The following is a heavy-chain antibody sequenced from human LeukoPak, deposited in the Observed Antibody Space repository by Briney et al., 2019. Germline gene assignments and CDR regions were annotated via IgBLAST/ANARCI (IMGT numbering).Heavy chain of an antibody. Sequence: GGSLRLSCAASGFTFSRYWMHWVRQAPGKGLVWVARINSDGGSTTYADSVKGRFTISRDNAKNTLYLQMNSLRAEDAAVYYCATGISGASEDYWGQGTLVTVSS. J-gene: IGHJ4*02. D-gene: IGHD2-21*01. CDR3: ATGISGASEDY. CDR2: INSDGGST. V-gene: IGHV3-74*01. CDR1: GFTFSRYW.